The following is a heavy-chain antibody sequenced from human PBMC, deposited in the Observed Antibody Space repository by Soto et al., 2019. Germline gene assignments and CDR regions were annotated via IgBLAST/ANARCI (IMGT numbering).Heavy chain of an antibody. J-gene: IGHJ4*02. D-gene: IGHD3-22*01. CDR1: GYGFAGYW. CDR2: IDPSDSQT. Sequence: VGSPKISCKGSGYGFAGYWITWVRQKPGKGLEWMGRIDPSDSQTYYSPSFRGHVTISVTKSITTVFLQWSSLRASDTAMYYCARQIYDSDTGPNFQYYFDSWGEGPPLTVSS. V-gene: IGHV5-10-1*01. CDR3: ARQIYDSDTGPNFQYYFDS.